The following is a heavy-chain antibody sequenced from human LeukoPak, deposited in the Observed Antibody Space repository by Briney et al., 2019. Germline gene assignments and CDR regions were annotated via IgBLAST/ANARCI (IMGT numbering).Heavy chain of an antibody. CDR3: AEADSSQIPDC. V-gene: IGHV4-4*07. CDR1: GASINSHY. D-gene: IGHD2-15*01. CDR2: IYISGST. Sequence: SETLSLTCSVSGASINSHYWTWIRQPAGKGLEWIGRIYISGSTNYSPSLKSRVTISVDTSKNQFSLKLSSVTAADTAVYYCAEADSSQIPDCWGQGTLVTVSS. J-gene: IGHJ4*02.